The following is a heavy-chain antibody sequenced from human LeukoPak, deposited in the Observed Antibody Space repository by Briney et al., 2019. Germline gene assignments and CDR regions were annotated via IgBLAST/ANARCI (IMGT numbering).Heavy chain of an antibody. V-gene: IGHV4-4*07. CDR3: ARGVYIAAAQYGY. D-gene: IGHD6-13*01. Sequence: PSETLSLTCTVSGDSISSYYWTWIRQPAGKGLEWIGRFYSSGSTNYNRSLKSRVTISVDTSKNQFSLKLSSVTAADTAVYYCARGVYIAAAQYGYWGQGTLVTVSS. CDR1: GDSISSYY. J-gene: IGHJ4*02. CDR2: FYSSGST.